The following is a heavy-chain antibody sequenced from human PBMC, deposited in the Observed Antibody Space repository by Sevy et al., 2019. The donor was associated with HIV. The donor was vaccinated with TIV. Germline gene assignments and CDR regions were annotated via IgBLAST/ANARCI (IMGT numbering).Heavy chain of an antibody. V-gene: IGHV3-30*04. J-gene: IGHJ4*02. Sequence: GGSLRLSCAASGFTFSSYAMHWVRQAPGEGLEWVAVISHDGSNKYYADSVKGRFTISRDNSKNTLYLQMNSLRAEDTAVYYCARDGDIVVVVGASALFDYWGQGILVTVSS. CDR3: ARDGDIVVVVGASALFDY. D-gene: IGHD2-15*01. CDR2: ISHDGSNK. CDR1: GFTFSSYA.